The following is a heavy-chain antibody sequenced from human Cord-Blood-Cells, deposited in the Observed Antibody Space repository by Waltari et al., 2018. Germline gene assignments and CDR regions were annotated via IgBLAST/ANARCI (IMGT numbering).Heavy chain of an antibody. CDR2: ISYDGSNK. D-gene: IGHD1-1*01. J-gene: IGHJ3*02. CDR3: AKDFADNDAFDI. CDR1: GSTFSSYG. V-gene: IGHV3-30*18. Sequence: QVQLVESGGGVVQPGRSLRLFCAASGSTFSSYGMHWVRQAPGKGLEWVAVISYDGSNKYYADSVKGRFTISRDNSKNTLYLQMNSLRAEDTAVYYCAKDFADNDAFDIWGQGTMVTVSS.